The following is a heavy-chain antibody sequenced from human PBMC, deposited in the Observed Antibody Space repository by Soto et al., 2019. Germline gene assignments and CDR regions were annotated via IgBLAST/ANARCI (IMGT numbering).Heavy chain of an antibody. CDR2: IIPILGIA. D-gene: IGHD3-3*01. CDR1: GGTFSSYT. CDR3: ARFGSGYYTPIDY. V-gene: IGHV1-69*02. J-gene: IGHJ4*02. Sequence: QVQLVQSGAEVKKPESSVKVSCKASGGTFSSYTISWVLQAPGQGLEWMGRIIPILGIANYAQKFQGRVTITADKSMSTAYMELSSLRSEDTAVYYCARFGSGYYTPIDYWGQGTLVTVSS.